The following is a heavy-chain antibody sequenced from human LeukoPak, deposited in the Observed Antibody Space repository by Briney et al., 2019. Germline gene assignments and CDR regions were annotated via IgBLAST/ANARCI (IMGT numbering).Heavy chain of an antibody. CDR3: ARRWYSSSLDY. CDR2: IDPSDSHT. CDR1: GYSFTTYW. Sequence: GESLKISCKGSGYSFTTYWITWVRQMPGKGLEWMGRIDPSDSHTNYNPSFQGHVTISADTSIDTAYLQWSSLEASDTAMYYCARRWYSSSLDYWGQGTLVTVSS. V-gene: IGHV5-10-1*01. D-gene: IGHD6-6*01. J-gene: IGHJ4*02.